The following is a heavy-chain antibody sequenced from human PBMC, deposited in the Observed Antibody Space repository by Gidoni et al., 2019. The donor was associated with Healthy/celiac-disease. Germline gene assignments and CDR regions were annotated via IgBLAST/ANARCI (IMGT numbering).Heavy chain of an antibody. V-gene: IGHV1-69*01. CDR2: IIPIFGTA. CDR1: GGTFSSHA. Sequence: QVQLVQSGAEVKKPGSSVKVSCKASGGTFSSHAISWVRQAPGQGLEWMGGIIPIFGTANYAQKFQGRVTITADESTSTAYMELSSLRSEDTAVYYCARGIMAYCGGDCYSYYFDYWGQGTLVTVSS. D-gene: IGHD2-21*02. J-gene: IGHJ4*02. CDR3: ARGIMAYCGGDCYSYYFDY.